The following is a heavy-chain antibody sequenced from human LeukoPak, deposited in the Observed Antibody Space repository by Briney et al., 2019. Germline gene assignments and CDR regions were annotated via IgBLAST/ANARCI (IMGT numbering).Heavy chain of an antibody. J-gene: IGHJ6*03. V-gene: IGHV3-30*04. D-gene: IGHD5-18*01. CDR3: ARAGVYSYSYYMDV. CDR2: ISYDGSNK. Sequence: GGSLRLSCAASRFTFSSYAMHWVCQAPGKGLEWVTLISYDGSNKYYADSVKGRFTISRDNSKNTLYLQMNSLRAEDTAVYYCARAGVYSYSYYMDVWGKGTTVTVSS. CDR1: RFTFSSYA.